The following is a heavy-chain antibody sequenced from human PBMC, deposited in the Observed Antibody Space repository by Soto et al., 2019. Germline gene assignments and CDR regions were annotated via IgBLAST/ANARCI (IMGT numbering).Heavy chain of an antibody. V-gene: IGHV1-2*02. CDR3: ATPGPTTVTAFDY. CDR2: INPNSGGT. D-gene: IGHD4-17*01. CDR1: GYTFTGYY. Sequence: ASVKVSCKASGYTFTGYYMHWVRQAPGQGLEWMGWINPNSGGTNYAQKFQGRVTMTRDTSISTAYMELSRLRSDDTAVYYCATPGPTTVTAFDYWGQGTLVTVS. J-gene: IGHJ4*02.